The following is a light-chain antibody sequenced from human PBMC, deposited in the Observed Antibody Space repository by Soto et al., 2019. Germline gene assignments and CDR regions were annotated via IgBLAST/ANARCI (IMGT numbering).Light chain of an antibody. CDR1: TTITKW. Sequence: DIGLTQSPSTLSSSVGDRVTITCRANTTITKWMAWFQQKSGKTPRLMIHKASNLEVGIPSRFSGSGYGTEFTLTINNLQPEDFATYYGQMYKNYPYAFGQGTRLEI. V-gene: IGKV1-5*03. J-gene: IGKJ2*01. CDR3: QMYKNYPYA. CDR2: KAS.